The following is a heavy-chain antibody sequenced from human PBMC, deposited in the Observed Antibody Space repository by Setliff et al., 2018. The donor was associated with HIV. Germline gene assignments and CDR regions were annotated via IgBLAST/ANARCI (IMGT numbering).Heavy chain of an antibody. CDR3: ALPYCSGGNCWSSASLPPAGWFDP. CDR2: IIPMYGVT. V-gene: IGHV1-69*05. CDR1: GGTFSSYV. J-gene: IGHJ5*02. Sequence: AASVKVSCKASGGTFSSYVISWVRQAPGQGPEWMGGIIPMYGVTNYAQKFQGRVTITTDESTSTAYMELSNLRSEDTAVYYCALPYCSGGNCWSSASLPPAGWFDPWGQGTLVTVSS. D-gene: IGHD2-15*01.